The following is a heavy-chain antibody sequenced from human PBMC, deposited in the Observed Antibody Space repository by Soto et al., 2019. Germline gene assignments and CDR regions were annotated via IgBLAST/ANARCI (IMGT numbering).Heavy chain of an antibody. CDR1: SGSISSSNW. CDR2: IYHSGST. CDR3: ARVVRYYDFWSGHPYYFDY. Sequence: SETLSLTCAVSSGSISSSNWWSWVRQPPGKGLEWIGEIYHSGSTNYNPSLKSRVTISVDKSKNQFSLKLSSVTAADTAVYYCARVVRYYDFWSGHPYYFDYWGQGTLVTVSS. J-gene: IGHJ4*02. V-gene: IGHV4-4*02. D-gene: IGHD3-3*01.